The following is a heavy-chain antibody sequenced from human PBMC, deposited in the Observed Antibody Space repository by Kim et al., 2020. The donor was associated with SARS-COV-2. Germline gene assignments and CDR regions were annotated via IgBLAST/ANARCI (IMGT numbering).Heavy chain of an antibody. CDR1: GYSISSGYY. J-gene: IGHJ4*02. CDR2: IYHSGST. Sequence: SETLSLTCTVSGYSISSGYYWGWIRQPPGKGLEWIGSIYHSGSTYYNPSLKSRVTISVDTSKNQFSLKLSSVTAADTAVYYCAVVTASSFDYWGQGTLVTVSS. CDR3: AVVTASSFDY. V-gene: IGHV4-38-2*02. D-gene: IGHD2-21*02.